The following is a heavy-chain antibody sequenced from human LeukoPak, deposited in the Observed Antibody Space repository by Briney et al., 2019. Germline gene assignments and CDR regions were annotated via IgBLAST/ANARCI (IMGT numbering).Heavy chain of an antibody. CDR3: ARGRTVVTS. CDR2: ISSSGSTI. J-gene: IGHJ4*02. D-gene: IGHD4-23*01. V-gene: IGHV3-11*01. Sequence: GGSLRLSCAASGFTFSDHYMSWVRQAPGKGREWVSYISSSGSTIYYADSVKGRFTISRDNAKNSRYLQMTRLRAEDTAVYYCARGRTVVTSCGQGTLVTVSS. CDR1: GFTFSDHY.